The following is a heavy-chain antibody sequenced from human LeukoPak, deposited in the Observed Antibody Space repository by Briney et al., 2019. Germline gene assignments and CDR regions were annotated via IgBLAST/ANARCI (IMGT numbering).Heavy chain of an antibody. CDR2: ISGSGGST. D-gene: IGHD2-15*01. CDR1: GFTFSSYA. V-gene: IGHV3-23*01. Sequence: GGSLRLSCAASGFTFSSYAMSWVRQAPGKGLEWVSAISGSGGSTYYADSVKGRFTSSRDNSKNTLYLQMNSLRAEDTAVYYCAKKLIRVAAAFPFDYWGQGTLVTVSS. CDR3: AKKLIRVAAAFPFDY. J-gene: IGHJ4*02.